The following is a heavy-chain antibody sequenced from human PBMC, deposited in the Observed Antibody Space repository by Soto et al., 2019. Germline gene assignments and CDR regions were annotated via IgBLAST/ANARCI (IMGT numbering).Heavy chain of an antibody. CDR2: LIPIFGTA. V-gene: IGHV1-69*01. CDR3: ARGADTAAWYYYGRDV. Sequence: QVQLVQSGAEVKKPGSSVKVSCKASGGTFSSYAISWVRQAPGHGLEWMGGLIPIFGTANYAQKCQGRVTITADEYTSTADMELSSLGSEDTAVYYCARGADTAAWYYYGRDVWGQGTTVTVSS. CDR1: GGTFSSYA. J-gene: IGHJ6*02. D-gene: IGHD5-18*01.